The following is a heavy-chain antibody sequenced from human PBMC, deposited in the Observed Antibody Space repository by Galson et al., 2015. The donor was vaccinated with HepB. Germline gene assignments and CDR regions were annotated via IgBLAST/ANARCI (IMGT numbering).Heavy chain of an antibody. Sequence: SVKVSCNASGGTFSSYAISWVRQAPGQGLEWMGRIIPILGIANYAQKFQGRVTITADKSTSTAYMELSSLRSEDTAVYYCARGRNYDILTGSKEVDAFDIWGKGTMVTVA. V-gene: IGHV1-69*04. D-gene: IGHD3-9*01. J-gene: IGHJ3*02. CDR3: ARGRNYDILTGSKEVDAFDI. CDR1: GGTFSSYA. CDR2: IIPILGIA.